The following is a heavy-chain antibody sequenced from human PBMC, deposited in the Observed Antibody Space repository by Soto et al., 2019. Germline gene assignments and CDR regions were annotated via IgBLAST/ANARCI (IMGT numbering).Heavy chain of an antibody. CDR1: GGSFSGYY. CDR3: ARDSAYGGPGDPFDI. V-gene: IGHV4-34*01. Sequence: KTSETLSLTCAVYGGSFSGYYWSWIRQPPGKGLEWIGEINHSGSTNYNPSLKSRVTISVDTSKNQFSLKLNSVTAADTAVYYCARDSAYGGPGDPFDIWGQGTLVTVSS. D-gene: IGHD4-17*01. J-gene: IGHJ3*02. CDR2: INHSGST.